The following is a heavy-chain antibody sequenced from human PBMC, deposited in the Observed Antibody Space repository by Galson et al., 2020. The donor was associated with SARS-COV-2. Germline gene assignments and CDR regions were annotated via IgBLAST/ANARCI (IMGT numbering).Heavy chain of an antibody. CDR2: ISYDGSNK. V-gene: IGHV3-30*03. CDR3: ARDFVILWFGETYHDAFDI. D-gene: IGHD3-10*01. J-gene: IGHJ3*02. Sequence: LSLTCAASGFTFSSYGMHWVRQAPGKGLEWVAVISYDGSNKYYADSVKGRFTISRDNSKNTLYLQMNSLRAEDTAVYYCARDFVILWFGETYHDAFDIWGQGTMVTVSS. CDR1: GFTFSSYG.